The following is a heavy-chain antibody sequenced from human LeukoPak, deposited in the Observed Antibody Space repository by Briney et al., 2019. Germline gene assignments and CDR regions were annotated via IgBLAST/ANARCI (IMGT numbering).Heavy chain of an antibody. CDR3: ARVMVRGVTNYYYMDV. D-gene: IGHD3-10*01. Sequence: ASVKVSCKASGGTFSSYAISWVRQAPGQGLEWMGGIIPIFGTVNYAQKFQGRVTITADKSTSTAYMELSRLRSDDTAVYYCARVMVRGVTNYYYMDVWGKGTTVTVSS. V-gene: IGHV1-69*06. J-gene: IGHJ6*03. CDR2: IIPIFGTV. CDR1: GGTFSSYA.